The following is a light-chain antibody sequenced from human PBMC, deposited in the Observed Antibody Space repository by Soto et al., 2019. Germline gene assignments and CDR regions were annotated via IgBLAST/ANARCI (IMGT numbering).Light chain of an antibody. CDR2: GNN. V-gene: IGLV1-47*01. Sequence: QSVLTQPPSASGTPGQTVTISSSGSSSNIGSNYVFWYQHLPGTAPKLLIYGNNQRPSGVPDRFSGSRSGTSASLAISGLRPEDEADYYCAVWDDSLSGVVFGGGPTLTVL. CDR3: AVWDDSLSGVV. J-gene: IGLJ3*02. CDR1: SSNIGSNY.